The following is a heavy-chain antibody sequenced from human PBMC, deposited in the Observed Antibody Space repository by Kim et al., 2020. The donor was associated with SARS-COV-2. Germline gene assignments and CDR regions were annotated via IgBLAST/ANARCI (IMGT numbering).Heavy chain of an antibody. CDR3: AKGKQLWSTLGMDV. D-gene: IGHD5-18*01. V-gene: IGHV3-23*01. Sequence: DAVKGRFTISRDTSKNTLYLQMNSLRAEDTAVYYCAKGKQLWSTLGMDVWGQGTTVTVSS. J-gene: IGHJ6*02.